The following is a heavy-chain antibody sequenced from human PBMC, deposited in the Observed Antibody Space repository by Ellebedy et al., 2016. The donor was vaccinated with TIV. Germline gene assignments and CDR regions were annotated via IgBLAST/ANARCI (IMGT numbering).Heavy chain of an antibody. J-gene: IGHJ4*02. CDR2: ISGSGGST. V-gene: IGHV3-23*01. CDR1: GFTFSSYA. Sequence: GESLKISCAASGFTFSSYAMSWVRQASGKGLEWVSAISGSGGSTYYADSVKGRFTISRDNSKNTLYLQMNSLTAEDTAVYYCAKDRYSWSRGSFDYWGQGTLVIVSS. CDR3: AKDRYSWSRGSFDY. D-gene: IGHD1-26*01.